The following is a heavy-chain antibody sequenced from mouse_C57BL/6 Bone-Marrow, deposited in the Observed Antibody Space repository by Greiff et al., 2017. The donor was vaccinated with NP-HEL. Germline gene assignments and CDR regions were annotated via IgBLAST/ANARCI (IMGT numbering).Heavy chain of an antibody. CDR2: IRNKANGYTT. J-gene: IGHJ4*01. V-gene: IGHV7-3*01. CDR3: ASPLKDYGSSLYAMDY. CDR1: GFTFTDYY. Sequence: EVQLVESGGGLVQPGGSLSLSCAASGFTFTDYYMSWVRQPPGKALEWLGFIRNKANGYTTEYSASVKGRFTISRDNSQSILYLQMNALRAEDSATYYCASPLKDYGSSLYAMDYWGQGTSVTVSS. D-gene: IGHD1-1*01.